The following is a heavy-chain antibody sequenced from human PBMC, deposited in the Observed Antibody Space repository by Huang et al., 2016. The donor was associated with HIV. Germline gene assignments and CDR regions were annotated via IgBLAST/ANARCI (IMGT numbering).Heavy chain of an antibody. V-gene: IGHV3-9*01. D-gene: IGHD5-12*01. CDR2: ISWNSGSR. J-gene: IGHJ6*02. Sequence: EVQLVESGGGLVQPGRSLRLSCAASGFIFDDYGMHGVRQAPGKGLEWVSGISWNSGSRGYADSVKGRFTISRDNAKNSLYLQMNSLRAEDTALYYCAKDVGSGYDLGYYYGMDVWGQGTTVTVSS. CDR3: AKDVGSGYDLGYYYGMDV. CDR1: GFIFDDYG.